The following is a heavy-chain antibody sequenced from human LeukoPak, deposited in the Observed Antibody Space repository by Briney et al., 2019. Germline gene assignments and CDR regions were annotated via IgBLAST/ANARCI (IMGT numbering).Heavy chain of an antibody. J-gene: IGHJ6*02. D-gene: IGHD1-26*01. CDR2: IDKDGRKT. CDR3: ATWAFYHSLDV. CDR1: GFTLGAFA. V-gene: IGHV3-43*02. Sequence: QPGGSLRLSCAASGFTLGAFAMHWVRQAPGKGLEWVSLIDKDGRKTYYADSVKGRFTISRDNSKNSLYLQMTSLRTEDTALYYCATWAFYHSLDVWGQGATVTVSS.